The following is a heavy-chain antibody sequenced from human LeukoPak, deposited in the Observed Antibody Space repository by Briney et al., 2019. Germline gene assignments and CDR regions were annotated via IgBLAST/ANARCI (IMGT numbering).Heavy chain of an antibody. CDR2: INPSGGST. CDR1: GYTFTSYY. CDR3: ARVQGKHGYSGSRGVYYYMDV. D-gene: IGHD5-12*01. V-gene: IGHV1-46*01. J-gene: IGHJ6*03. Sequence: GASVKVSCKASGYTFTSYYMHWVRQAPGQGLEWMGIINPSGGSTSYAQKFQGRVTMTRDTSTSTVYMELRSLRSDDTAVYYCARVQGKHGYSGSRGVYYYMDVWGKGTTVTVSS.